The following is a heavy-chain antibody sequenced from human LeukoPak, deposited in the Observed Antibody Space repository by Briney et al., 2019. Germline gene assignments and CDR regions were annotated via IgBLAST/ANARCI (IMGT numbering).Heavy chain of an antibody. Sequence: GGSLRLSCTGSSFMFSSYSMNWVRQAPGRGLEWVSYISSTRSSIYYADSVKGRFTISRDNAKNSLFLQMNSLRVDDTAVSYCARAETHYNNYFCFDPWGQGTLVTVSS. J-gene: IGHJ5*02. CDR2: ISSTRSSI. V-gene: IGHV3-48*01. D-gene: IGHD4-4*01. CDR1: SFMFSSYS. CDR3: ARAETHYNNYFCFDP.